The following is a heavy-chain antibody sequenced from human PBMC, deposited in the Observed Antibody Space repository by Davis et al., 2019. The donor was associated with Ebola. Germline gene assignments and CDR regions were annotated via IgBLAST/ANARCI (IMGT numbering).Heavy chain of an antibody. Sequence: PGGSLRLSCSASGFTFTTYAMHWVRQAPGRGLEWVAFVRSHGSDDHYADSVKGRFTISRDNSKNTLYLQMNSLRSEDTAVYYCARTPEPRAIPGIAVAGEYYFDYWGQGTLVTVSS. CDR3: ARTPEPRAIPGIAVAGEYYFDY. D-gene: IGHD6-19*01. V-gene: IGHV3-30*02. J-gene: IGHJ4*02. CDR2: VRSHGSDD. CDR1: GFTFTTYA.